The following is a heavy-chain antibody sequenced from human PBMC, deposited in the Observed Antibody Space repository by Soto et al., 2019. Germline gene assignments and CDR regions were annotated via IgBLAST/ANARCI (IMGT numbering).Heavy chain of an antibody. CDR2: ISYDGSNT. CDR1: GFTFNTYG. V-gene: IGHV3-30*03. D-gene: IGHD2-21*02. CDR3: ARVKVVSGNNWFDP. Sequence: QVQLVESGGGVVQPGRSLRLACAASGFTFNTYGIHWVRQPPGKGLEWVAVISYDGSNTFYGDSVRGRFTISRDNSNNTVFLQMNSLRLEDTAVYYCARVKVVSGNNWFDPWGPGTLVTVSS. J-gene: IGHJ5*02.